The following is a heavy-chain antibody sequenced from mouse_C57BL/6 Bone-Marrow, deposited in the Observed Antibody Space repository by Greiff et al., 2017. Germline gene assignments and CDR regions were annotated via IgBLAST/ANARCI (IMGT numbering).Heavy chain of an antibody. V-gene: IGHV1-58*01. D-gene: IGHD2-3*01. J-gene: IGHJ3*01. Sequence: EVQLVESGAELVRPGSSVKMSCKTSGYTFTSYGINWVKQRPGQGLEWIGYIYIGNGYTEYNEKFKGKATLTSDTSSSTAYMQLSSLTSEDSAIYFCARNSIYDGYYGGFAYWGQGTLVTVSA. CDR2: IYIGNGYT. CDR1: GYTFTSYG. CDR3: ARNSIYDGYYGGFAY.